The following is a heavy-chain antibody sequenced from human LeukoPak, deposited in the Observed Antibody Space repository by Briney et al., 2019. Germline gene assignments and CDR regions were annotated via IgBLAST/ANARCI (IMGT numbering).Heavy chain of an antibody. CDR3: AKDTRCGGDCYSVGNY. Sequence: PGRSLRLSCAASGFTFSSYGMHWVRQAPGKGLEWGAVISYDGSNKYYTDSVKGRFTISRDNSKNTLYLQLNSLKPEDTAVYYCAKDTRCGGDCYSVGNYWGQGTLVTVSS. V-gene: IGHV3-30*18. CDR1: GFTFSSYG. J-gene: IGHJ4*02. CDR2: ISYDGSNK. D-gene: IGHD2-21*02.